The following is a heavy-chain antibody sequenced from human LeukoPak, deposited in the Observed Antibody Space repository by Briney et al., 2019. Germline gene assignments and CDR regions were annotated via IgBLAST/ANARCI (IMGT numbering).Heavy chain of an antibody. CDR2: IYYSGTT. CDR1: GGSISSSSYY. V-gene: IGHV4-39*01. D-gene: IGHD5-18*01. CDR3: ARRGGSYGPDAFDI. J-gene: IGHJ3*02. Sequence: PSETLSLTCSVSGGSISSSSYYWGWIRQPPGKGLEWIGSIYYSGTTYYNPSLKSRVTISVDTSKNQFSLKLSSVTAADTAVYYCARRGGSYGPDAFDIWGQGTMVTVSS.